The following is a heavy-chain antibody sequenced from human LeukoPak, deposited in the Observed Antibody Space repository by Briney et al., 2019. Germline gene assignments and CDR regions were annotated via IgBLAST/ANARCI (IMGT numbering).Heavy chain of an antibody. D-gene: IGHD4-23*01. J-gene: IGHJ4*02. CDR1: GGTFSSYA. CDR3: ARDPEGGNSPFDY. Sequence: SVKVSCKASGGTFSSYAISWVRQAPGQGLEWMGRIIPIFGTANYAQKFQGRVTITTDESTSTAYMELSSLRSEDTAVYYCARDPEGGNSPFDYWGQGTLVTVSS. V-gene: IGHV1-69*05. CDR2: IIPIFGTA.